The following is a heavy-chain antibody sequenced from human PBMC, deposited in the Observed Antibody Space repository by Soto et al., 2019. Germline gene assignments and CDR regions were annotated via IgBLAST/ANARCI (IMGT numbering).Heavy chain of an antibody. D-gene: IGHD6-25*01. CDR2: IYHSGYT. V-gene: IGHV4-59*01. CDR1: GASINSYY. Sequence: QVQLQESGPGLVKPSETLSLTCTVYGASINSYYWSWIRQPPGKGLEWIGLIYHSGYTNYNPSLKSRVTISLDTSKNQFSLNLLSVPAADTAVYSCARDGAPIAAATEGFPIWGQGTMVTVSS. CDR3: ARDGAPIAAATEGFPI. J-gene: IGHJ3*02.